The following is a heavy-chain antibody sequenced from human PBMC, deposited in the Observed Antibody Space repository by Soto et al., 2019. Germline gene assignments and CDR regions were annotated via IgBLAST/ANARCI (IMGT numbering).Heavy chain of an antibody. V-gene: IGHV3-30-3*01. CDR2: ISYDGSKT. Sequence: QVQLVESGGGVVQPGRSLRLSCAASGFTFSSHAMHWVRQASGKGLEWVAVISYDGSKTYFADSVKGRFTISRDNSKNTLYLQMKSLTSEDTAVYYCASGGFGVVSPWGQGTLVTVSS. J-gene: IGHJ5*02. D-gene: IGHD3-3*01. CDR1: GFTFSSHA. CDR3: ASGGFGVVSP.